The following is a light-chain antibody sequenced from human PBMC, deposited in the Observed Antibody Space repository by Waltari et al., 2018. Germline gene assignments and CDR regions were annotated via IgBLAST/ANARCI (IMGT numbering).Light chain of an antibody. J-gene: IGLJ3*02. Sequence: SSELTQGPDVSVALGETVKIICQGDSLRTSYASWYQVKPGRAPILVLVGNENRPSAIPDRISGYSSGTTSALTITGGQAEDEADYYCHSRKGSDNQVVFGGGTKLTVL. CDR2: GNE. V-gene: IGLV3-19*01. CDR1: SLRTSY. CDR3: HSRKGSDNQVV.